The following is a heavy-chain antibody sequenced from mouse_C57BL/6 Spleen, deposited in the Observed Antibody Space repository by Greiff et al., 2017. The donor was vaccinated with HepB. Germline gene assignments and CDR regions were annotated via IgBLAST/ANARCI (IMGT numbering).Heavy chain of an antibody. CDR2: IYPRSGNT. J-gene: IGHJ1*03. CDR3: ARGITTVVGTGDCYFDV. V-gene: IGHV1-81*01. CDR1: GYTFTSYG. D-gene: IGHD1-1*01. Sequence: QVQLQQSGAELARPGASVKLSCKASGYTFTSYGISWVKQRTGRGLEWIGEIYPRSGNTYYNEKFKGKATLTADKSSSTAYMELRSLTSEDSAVDFCARGITTVVGTGDCYFDVWGTGTTFTVAS.